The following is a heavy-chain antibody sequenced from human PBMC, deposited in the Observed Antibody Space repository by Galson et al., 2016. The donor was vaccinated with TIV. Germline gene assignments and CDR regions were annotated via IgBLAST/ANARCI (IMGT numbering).Heavy chain of an antibody. CDR2: ISASNGDT. Sequence: VKVSCKASGYTFGNYGISWMRQAPGQGLEWVGWISASNGDTNYARKFQGRITMTKDTFTSTVFMELRSLRSEDTAVFYCARESDCSSGTCYSRAFDDWGQGTPVTVSS. D-gene: IGHD2-2*02. V-gene: IGHV1-18*04. CDR3: ARESDCSSGTCYSRAFDD. J-gene: IGHJ4*02. CDR1: GYTFGNYG.